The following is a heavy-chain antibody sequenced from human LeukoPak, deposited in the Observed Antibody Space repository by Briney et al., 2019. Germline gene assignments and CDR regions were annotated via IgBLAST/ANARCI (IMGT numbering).Heavy chain of an antibody. J-gene: IGHJ5*02. CDR3: ARDLGYYDILTGYSSSYP. CDR1: GGTFSSYA. D-gene: IGHD3-9*01. V-gene: IGHV1-69*13. CDR2: IIPIFGTA. Sequence: SVKVSCKASGGTFSSYAISCVRQAPGQGLEWMGGIIPIFGTANYAQKFQGRVTITADESTSTAYMELSSLRSEDTAVYYCARDLGYYDILTGYSSSYPWGQGTLVTVSS.